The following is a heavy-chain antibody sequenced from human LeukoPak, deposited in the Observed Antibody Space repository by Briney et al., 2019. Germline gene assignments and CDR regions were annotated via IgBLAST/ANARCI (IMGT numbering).Heavy chain of an antibody. CDR3: ARGPYYYDSSRNIYFDY. CDR2: ISSSSSYI. J-gene: IGHJ4*02. D-gene: IGHD3-22*01. V-gene: IGHV3-21*01. CDR1: GFTFSSCT. Sequence: GGSLRLSCAASGFTFSSCTMNWVRQAPGKVLEWVSSISSSSSYIYYADSVKGRFTISRDNAKNSLYLQMNSLRAEDTAVYYCARGPYYYDSSRNIYFDYWGKGTLVTVSS.